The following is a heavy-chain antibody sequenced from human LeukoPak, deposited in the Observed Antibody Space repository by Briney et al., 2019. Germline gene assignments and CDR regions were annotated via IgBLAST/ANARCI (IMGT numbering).Heavy chain of an antibody. CDR3: ARVVTMVRGVITSRYFDY. J-gene: IGHJ4*02. V-gene: IGHV4-4*02. Sequence: SGTLSLTCAVSGGSISSSNWWSWVRQPPGQGLEWIGEIYHSGSTNYNPSLKSRVTISLDKSKNQFSLKLSSVTAADTAVYYCARVVTMVRGVITSRYFDYWGQGTLVTVSS. CDR2: IYHSGST. CDR1: GGSISSSNW. D-gene: IGHD3-10*01.